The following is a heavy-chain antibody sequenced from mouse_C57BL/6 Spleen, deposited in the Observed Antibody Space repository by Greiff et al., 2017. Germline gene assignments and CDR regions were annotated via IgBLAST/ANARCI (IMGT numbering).Heavy chain of an antibody. CDR2: IYPRSGNT. CDR1: GYTFTSYG. D-gene: IGHD2-4*01. J-gene: IGHJ4*01. CDR3: ARWGYDYALYAMDY. Sequence: QVQLQQSGAELARPGASVKLSCKASGYTFTSYGISWVKQRTGQGLEWIGEIYPRSGNTYYNEKFKGKATLAADKSSSTAYMELRSLTSEDSAVYFCARWGYDYALYAMDYWGQGTSVTVSS. V-gene: IGHV1-81*01.